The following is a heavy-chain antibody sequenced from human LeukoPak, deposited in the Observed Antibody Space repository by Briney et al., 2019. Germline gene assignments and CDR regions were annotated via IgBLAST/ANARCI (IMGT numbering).Heavy chain of an antibody. V-gene: IGHV1-2*06. CDR1: GYIFTGYY. J-gene: IGHJ4*02. CDR2: INPNSGGT. CDR3: ARALKGIAAAKLGLAY. D-gene: IGHD6-13*01. Sequence: ASVKVSCKASGYIFTGYYMHWVRQAPGQGLEWMGRINPNSGGTNYAQKFQGRVTMTRDTSISTAYMELSRLRSDDTAVYYCARALKGIAAAKLGLAYWGQGTLVTVSS.